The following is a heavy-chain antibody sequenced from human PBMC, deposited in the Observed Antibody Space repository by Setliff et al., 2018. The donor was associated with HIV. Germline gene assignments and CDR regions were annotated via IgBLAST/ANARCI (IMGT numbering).Heavy chain of an antibody. D-gene: IGHD6-13*01. J-gene: IGHJ4*02. CDR3: ARVRARYSSSWSFDY. CDR1: GFTFSTYS. V-gene: IGHV3-21*01. CDR2: ISVSGFNI. Sequence: GGSLRLSCAASGFTFSTYSMNWVRLAPGRGLEWISSISVSGFNIYYADSVKGRFFVSRDDAKNSLFLQMNSLRTEDTAVYFCARVRARYSSSWSFDYWGQGTPVTVPQ.